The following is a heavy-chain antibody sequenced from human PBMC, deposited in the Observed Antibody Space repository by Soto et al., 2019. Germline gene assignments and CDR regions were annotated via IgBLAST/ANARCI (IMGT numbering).Heavy chain of an antibody. CDR2: IYYNGDT. D-gene: IGHD3-16*01. J-gene: IGHJ4*02. V-gene: IGHV4-31*03. CDR3: ARGDSQVSSVFDY. CDR1: CGPFPTGGYY. Sequence: SETLSLTCTVSCGPFPTGGYYWSWIRQEPGKGLEWIGYIYYNGDTSYNPSLRSRVTISADTSKTQFSLRLSSVTSADTAVYYCARGDSQVSSVFDYWGQGMLVTVPQ.